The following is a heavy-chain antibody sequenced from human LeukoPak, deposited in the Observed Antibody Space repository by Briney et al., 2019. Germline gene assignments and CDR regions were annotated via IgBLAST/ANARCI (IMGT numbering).Heavy chain of an antibody. CDR3: ARGRYCSGGSCYHNWFDP. D-gene: IGHD2-15*01. J-gene: IGHJ5*02. Sequence: ASVKVSCKASGYTFTSYDINWVRQATGQGLEWMGWMNPNSGNTGYAQKFQGRVTITRNTSISTAYMELSSLRSEDTAVYYCARGRYCSGGSCYHNWFDPWGQGTLVTVSS. CDR1: GYTFTSYD. CDR2: MNPNSGNT. V-gene: IGHV1-8*03.